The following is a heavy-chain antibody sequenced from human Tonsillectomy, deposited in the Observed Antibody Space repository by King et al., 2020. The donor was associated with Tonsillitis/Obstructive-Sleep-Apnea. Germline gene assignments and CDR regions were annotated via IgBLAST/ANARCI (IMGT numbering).Heavy chain of an antibody. Sequence: VQLVESGGGLVQPGRSLRLSCEASGFTFGDYVMHWVRQAPGKGLEWVSGISWNSYNIDYADSVKGRFTISRDNAKNSLYLQMNSLRPEDTALYYCAKDTAYGDLYHYMDVWGKGNTVTVSS. V-gene: IGHV3-9*01. CDR2: ISWNSYNI. J-gene: IGHJ6*03. CDR3: AKDTAYGDLYHYMDV. D-gene: IGHD4-17*01. CDR1: GFTFGDYV.